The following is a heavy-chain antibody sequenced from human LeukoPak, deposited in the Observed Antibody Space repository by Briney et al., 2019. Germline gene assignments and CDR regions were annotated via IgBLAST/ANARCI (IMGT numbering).Heavy chain of an antibody. CDR2: ISGSGDNT. CDR3: AKKTAAARYFDY. CDR1: GFTFSSYA. Sequence: PGGSLRLSCAASGFTFSSYAMSWVRQAPGKGLEWVSGISGSGDNTYYADSVKGRFTISRDNSKNTLYMQMNSLRAEDTAVYFCAKKTAAARYFDYWGQGTLVTVSS. V-gene: IGHV3-23*01. J-gene: IGHJ4*02. D-gene: IGHD2-2*01.